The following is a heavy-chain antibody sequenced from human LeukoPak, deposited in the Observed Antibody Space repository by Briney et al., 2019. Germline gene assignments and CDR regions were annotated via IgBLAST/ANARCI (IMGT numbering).Heavy chain of an antibody. Sequence: GGSLRLSCAASGFTFSDYYMSWIRQAPGKGLEWVSGISGSGRSTYYTDSVKGRFTISRDNSKNTLYLLMNTLRAEDTAVYYCARDKATVTHWYFDFWGRGTLVTVSS. D-gene: IGHD4-17*01. V-gene: IGHV3-23*01. CDR1: GFTFSDYY. CDR3: ARDKATVTHWYFDF. CDR2: ISGSGRST. J-gene: IGHJ2*01.